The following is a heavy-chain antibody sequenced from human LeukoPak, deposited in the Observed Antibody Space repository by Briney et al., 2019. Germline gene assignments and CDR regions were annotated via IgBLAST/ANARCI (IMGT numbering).Heavy chain of an antibody. D-gene: IGHD5-18*01. Sequence: PGGSLRLSCAASGFTFSSYAMSWVRQAPGKGLEWVSGISGGGGTTFYADSVKGRFTISRDNSKNTLYLQVNSLRVEDTAVYYCANANSEYITVDYWGQGTLVTVSS. CDR1: GFTFSSYA. V-gene: IGHV3-23*01. CDR3: ANANSEYITVDY. CDR2: ISGGGGTT. J-gene: IGHJ4*02.